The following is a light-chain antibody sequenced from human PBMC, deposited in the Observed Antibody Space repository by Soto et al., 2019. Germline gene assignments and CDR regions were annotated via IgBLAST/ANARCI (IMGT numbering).Light chain of an antibody. J-gene: IGLJ1*01. CDR2: EVN. Sequence: QCVRKQPASGSGAAGGASSISCAGTGSDVGAYNLVSWYQQHPGKAPKLIICEVNTRPSGISNRFSGSKSGDTASLTISGLQAEDEADYFCCSYAGTVAYVFGTGTKVTVL. CDR3: CSYAGTVAYV. CDR1: GSDVGAYNL. V-gene: IGLV2-23*02.